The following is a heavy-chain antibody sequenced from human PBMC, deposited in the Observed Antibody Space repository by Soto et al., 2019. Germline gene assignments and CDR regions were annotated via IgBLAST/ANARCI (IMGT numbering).Heavy chain of an antibody. CDR2: IKSKTDGGTT. CDR1: GFTFSNAW. V-gene: IGHV3-15*01. D-gene: IGHD5-12*01. Sequence: PGGSLRFSCAASGFTFSNAWMSWVRQAPGKGLEWVGRIKSKTDGGTTDYAAPVKGRFTISADKPTSTAYLEWSSLKASDTAMYYCARRGAGYNYDFWGQGTLVTVSS. CDR3: ARRGAGYNYDF. J-gene: IGHJ4*02.